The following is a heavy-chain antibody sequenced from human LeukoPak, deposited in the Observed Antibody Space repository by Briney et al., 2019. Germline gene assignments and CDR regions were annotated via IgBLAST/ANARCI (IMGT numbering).Heavy chain of an antibody. CDR1: GYTLTELS. CDR2: FDPEDGET. V-gene: IGHV1-24*01. Sequence: AASVKVSCKVSGYTLTELSMHWVRQAPGKGLEWMGGFDPEDGETIYAQKFQGRVTMTEDTSTDTAYMELSSLRSEDTTVYYCASYYGSGSLLWGQGTLVTVSS. D-gene: IGHD3-10*01. J-gene: IGHJ4*02. CDR3: ASYYGSGSLL.